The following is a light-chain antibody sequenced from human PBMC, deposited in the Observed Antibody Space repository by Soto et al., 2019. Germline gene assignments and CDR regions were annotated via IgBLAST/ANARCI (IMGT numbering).Light chain of an antibody. Sequence: HSVLTQHHSSSGSPGQSVTISCTGTSSDVGGFHYVSWYQQQPGKAPKYLIFEFSSRPSGVPDRFAGSTSGNTASLNVSGLQVDDDAEYYRSSYAGSNTPVIYGGGTKLTV. CDR3: SSYAGSNTPVI. CDR2: EFS. V-gene: IGLV2-8*01. CDR1: SSDVGGFHY. J-gene: IGLJ2*01.